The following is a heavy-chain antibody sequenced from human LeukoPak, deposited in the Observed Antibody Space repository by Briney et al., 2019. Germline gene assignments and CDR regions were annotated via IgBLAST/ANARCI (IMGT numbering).Heavy chain of an antibody. CDR2: INSDGSST. V-gene: IGHV3-74*01. CDR3: ARPAYYYDSSGYYSNWFDP. Sequence: GGSLRLSCAASGFTFSSYWMHWVRHAPGKGLVWVSRINSDGSSTSYADSVKGRFTISRDNAKNTLYLQMNSLRAEDTAVYYCARPAYYYDSSGYYSNWFDPWSQGTLVTVSS. J-gene: IGHJ5*02. CDR1: GFTFSSYW. D-gene: IGHD3-22*01.